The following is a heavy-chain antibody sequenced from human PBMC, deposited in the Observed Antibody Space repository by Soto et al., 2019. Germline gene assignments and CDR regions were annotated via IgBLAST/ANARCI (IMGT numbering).Heavy chain of an antibody. J-gene: IGHJ4*02. Sequence: GGSLRLSCAASGFSFGSYALSWVRQAPGKGLEWVSTISGGDGKTFYADSVKGRFSISRDTSQSTLYLQMNSLRADDTAMYYCARWSYLDYWGQGTRVTVSS. V-gene: IGHV3-23*01. CDR2: ISGGDGKT. CDR1: GFSFGSYA. CDR3: ARWSYLDY. D-gene: IGHD3-3*01.